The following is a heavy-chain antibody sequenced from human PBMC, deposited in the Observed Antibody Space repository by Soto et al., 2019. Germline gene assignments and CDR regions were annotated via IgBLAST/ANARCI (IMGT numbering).Heavy chain of an antibody. CDR3: ARVQTYYSETSGYYDY. D-gene: IGHD3-22*01. V-gene: IGHV4-61*08. CDR1: GGSVSSDGYY. Sequence: PSETLSLTCTVSGGSVSSDGYYWSWIWQPPGRGLEWIGYIYYSGSTNYNPSLKSRVTISVDTSKNRFSLKLGSVTAADTAVYSCARVQTYYSETSGYYDYGGQGALVTVSS. J-gene: IGHJ4*02. CDR2: IYYSGST.